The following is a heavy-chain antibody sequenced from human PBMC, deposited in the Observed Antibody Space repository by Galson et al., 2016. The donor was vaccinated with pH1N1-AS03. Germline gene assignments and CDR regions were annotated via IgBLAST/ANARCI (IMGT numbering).Heavy chain of an antibody. Sequence: SVKVSCKASGGKFSNYAISWVRQAPGQGLEWMGGIIGMFGTTKYAQRFQGRVTITAEEITSTAYMDLSSLKSEDTAVYYCARSPGYQLQPPFDPWGQGTLVTVSS. CDR2: IIGMFGTT. V-gene: IGHV1-69*13. CDR1: GGKFSNYA. CDR3: ARSPGYQLQPPFDP. J-gene: IGHJ5*02. D-gene: IGHD1-1*01.